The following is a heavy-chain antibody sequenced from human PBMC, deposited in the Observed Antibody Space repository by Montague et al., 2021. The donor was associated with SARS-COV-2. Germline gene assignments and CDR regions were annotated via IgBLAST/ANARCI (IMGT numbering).Heavy chain of an antibody. J-gene: IGHJ3*02. CDR1: GFSLSTGGMR. V-gene: IGHV2-70*04. CDR2: IDWDDDK. CDR3: ARSYYDILTNYYDAFDI. Sequence: PALVKPTQTLTLTCTLSGFSLSTGGMRASWIRQPPGEALEWLARIDWDDDKFYSTSLKTRLTISKDTSKNQVVLTMTNMDPVDTATYYCARSYYDILTNYYDAFDIWGQGTMVTVSS. D-gene: IGHD3-9*01.